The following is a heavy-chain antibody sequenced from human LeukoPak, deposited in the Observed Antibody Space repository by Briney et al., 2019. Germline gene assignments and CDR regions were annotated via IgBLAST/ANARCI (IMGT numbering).Heavy chain of an antibody. J-gene: IGHJ6*02. Sequence: PGGSLRLSCAASGFTFGTYAMSWVRQAPGKGLEWVSTIDNSGGYTYYADSVKGRFTISRDNSKNTLYLQMNSLRAEDTAVYYCARQSSTSFMDYYYGMDVWGQGTTVTVSS. V-gene: IGHV3-23*01. D-gene: IGHD2-2*01. CDR3: ARQSSTSFMDYYYGMDV. CDR2: IDNSGGYT. CDR1: GFTFGTYA.